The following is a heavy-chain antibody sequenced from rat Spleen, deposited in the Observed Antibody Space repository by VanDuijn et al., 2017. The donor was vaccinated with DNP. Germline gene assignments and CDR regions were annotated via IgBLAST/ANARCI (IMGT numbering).Heavy chain of an antibody. Sequence: QVQLEESGPGLVQPSQTLSLTCTVSGFSLTSYHMHWVRQPPGKGLEWMGLMWSGGSTAYNSALKSRLSISRDTSKSQVFLKMNSLQTEDTAIYYCTSYYSGDFHYWGQGVMVTVSS. D-gene: IGHD1-1*01. CDR3: TSYYSGDFHY. CDR1: GFSLTSYH. J-gene: IGHJ2*01. V-gene: IGHV2-32*01. CDR2: MWSGGST.